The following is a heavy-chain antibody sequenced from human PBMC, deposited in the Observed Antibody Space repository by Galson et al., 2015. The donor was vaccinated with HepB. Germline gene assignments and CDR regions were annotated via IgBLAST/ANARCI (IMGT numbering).Heavy chain of an antibody. J-gene: IGHJ4*02. CDR1: GFTFSNAW. CDR2: IKSKTDGGNT. V-gene: IGHV3-15*01. CDR3: TTDSLVVVPAAIYRDY. D-gene: IGHD2-2*01. Sequence: SLRLSCAASGFTFSNAWMSWVRQAPGKGLEWVGRIKSKTDGGNTDYAAPVKGRFTISRDDSKNTLYLQMNSLKTEDTAVYYCTTDSLVVVPAAIYRDYWGQGTLVTVSS.